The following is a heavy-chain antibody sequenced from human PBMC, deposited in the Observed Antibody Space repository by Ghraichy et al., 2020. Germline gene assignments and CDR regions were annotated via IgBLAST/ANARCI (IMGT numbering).Heavy chain of an antibody. J-gene: IGHJ3*02. CDR2: IYYSGST. CDR1: GGSISSSSYY. V-gene: IGHV4-39*01. CDR3: ARHARSTAPLYDYIWGSYPRDDAFDI. D-gene: IGHD3-16*02. Sequence: SQTLSLTCTVSGGSISSSSYYWGWIRQPPGKGLEWIGSIYYSGSTYYNPSLKSRVTISVDTSKNQFSLKLSSVTAADTAVYYCARHARSTAPLYDYIWGSYPRDDAFDIWGQGTMVTVSS.